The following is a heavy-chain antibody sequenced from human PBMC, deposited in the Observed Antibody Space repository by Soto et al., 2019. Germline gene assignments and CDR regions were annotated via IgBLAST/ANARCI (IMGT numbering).Heavy chain of an antibody. D-gene: IGHD3-22*01. CDR1: GFTFSGYS. CDR2: ISSSSSYI. Sequence: GGSLRLSCAASGFTFSGYSMNWVRQAPGKGLEWVSSISSSSSYIYYADSVKGRFTISRDNAKNSLYLQMNSLRAEDTAVYYCARDRLTYYYDSSGYYYYGDAFDIWGQGTMVTVSS. V-gene: IGHV3-21*01. J-gene: IGHJ3*02. CDR3: ARDRLTYYYDSSGYYYYGDAFDI.